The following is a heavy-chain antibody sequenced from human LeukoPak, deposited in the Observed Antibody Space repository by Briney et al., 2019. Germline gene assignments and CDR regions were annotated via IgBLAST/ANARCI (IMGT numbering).Heavy chain of an antibody. D-gene: IGHD3-9*01. CDR2: ISSSGSTI. CDR1: GFTFSSYE. V-gene: IGHV3-48*03. J-gene: IGHJ6*02. CDR3: ARDLISYDILTGYYGYGMDV. Sequence: GGPLRLSCAASGFTFSSYEMNWVRQAPGKGLEWVSYISSSGSTIYYADSVKARFTISRDNAKNSLYLQRNSLRAEDTAVYYCARDLISYDILTGYYGYGMDVWGQGTTVTVSS.